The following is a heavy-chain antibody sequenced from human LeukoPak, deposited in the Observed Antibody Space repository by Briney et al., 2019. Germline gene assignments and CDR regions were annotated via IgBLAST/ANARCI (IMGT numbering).Heavy chain of an antibody. D-gene: IGHD3-16*02. Sequence: AASVKVSCKVSGYTLTELSMHWVRQAPGKGLEWMGGFDPEDGETIYAQKFQGRVTMTEDTSTDTAYMELSSLRSEDTAVYYCARGVNMITFGGVIVIPVLWWFDPWGQGTLVTVSS. V-gene: IGHV1-24*01. CDR3: ARGVNMITFGGVIVIPVLWWFDP. CDR1: GYTLTELS. J-gene: IGHJ5*02. CDR2: FDPEDGET.